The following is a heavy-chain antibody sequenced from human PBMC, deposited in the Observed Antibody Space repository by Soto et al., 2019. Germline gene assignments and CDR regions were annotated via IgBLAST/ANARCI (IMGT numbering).Heavy chain of an antibody. CDR2: IKSKTDGGTT. CDR3: VTISRSSPWGC. V-gene: IGHV3-15*01. J-gene: IGHJ1*01. Sequence: EVQLVESGGDLVEPGGSLRLSCVTSGHTFSNAWMSWVRQAPGKGLEWVGRIKSKTDGGTTDYAAPVKGRFTISRDDSKTTLYLQMSSLETDDTAVYYCVTISRSSPWGCWGQGTLVTVSS. D-gene: IGHD1-1*01. CDR1: GHTFSNAW.